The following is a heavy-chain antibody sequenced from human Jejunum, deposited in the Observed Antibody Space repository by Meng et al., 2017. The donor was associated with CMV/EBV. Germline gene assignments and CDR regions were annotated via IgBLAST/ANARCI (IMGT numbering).Heavy chain of an antibody. V-gene: IGHV3-49*04. Sequence: GFTFGDYAMGWVRQAPGKGLEWVGFIRSKAYGGTTEYAASVKGRFTISRDNAKNSLYLQMNSLRAEDTAVYYCARDEGTHGWFDPWGQGTLVTVSS. CDR2: IRSKAYGGTT. CDR1: GFTFGDYA. D-gene: IGHD3-10*01. J-gene: IGHJ5*02. CDR3: ARDEGTHGWFDP.